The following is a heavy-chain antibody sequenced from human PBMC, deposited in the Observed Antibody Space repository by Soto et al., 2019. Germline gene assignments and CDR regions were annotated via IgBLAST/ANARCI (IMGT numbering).Heavy chain of an antibody. J-gene: IGHJ4*02. CDR3: AVGHTSGSYYGHALF. Sequence: PSETLSLTCTVSGVSISGYYWSWIRQPPGKGLEWIGYIYSSGTTNYNPSLKSQVTISLDTSKNQFSLKLTSVTAADTAVYYCAVGHTSGSYYGHALFWGQGTLVTVSS. CDR1: GVSISGYY. D-gene: IGHD1-26*01. V-gene: IGHV4-59*01. CDR2: IYSSGTT.